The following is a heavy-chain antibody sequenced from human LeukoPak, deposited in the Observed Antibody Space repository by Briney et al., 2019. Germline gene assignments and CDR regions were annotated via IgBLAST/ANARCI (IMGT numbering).Heavy chain of an antibody. J-gene: IGHJ4*02. CDR3: AARGATVTTGEIDY. D-gene: IGHD4-11*01. V-gene: IGHV3-23*01. Sequence: PGGSLRLSCAASGFTFSSYAMSWVRQAPGKELEWVSAISGSGGSTYYADSVKGRFTISRDNSKNTLYLQTNSLRAEDTAVYYCAARGATVTTGEIDYWGQGTLVTVSS. CDR1: GFTFSSYA. CDR2: ISGSGGST.